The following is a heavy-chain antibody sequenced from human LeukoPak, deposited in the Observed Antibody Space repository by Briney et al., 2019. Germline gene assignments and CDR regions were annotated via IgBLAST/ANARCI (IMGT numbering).Heavy chain of an antibody. CDR3: ARGAPDYYDSSGPGALRH. D-gene: IGHD3-22*01. CDR2: INSDGSST. V-gene: IGHV3-74*01. CDR1: GFTFSSYW. J-gene: IGHJ1*01. Sequence: GGSLRLSCAASGFTFSSYWMHWVRQAPGKGLVWVSRINSDGSSTNYADSVKGRFTIFRDNAKNTLYLQMNSLRAEDTAVYYCARGAPDYYDSSGPGALRHWGQGTLVTVSS.